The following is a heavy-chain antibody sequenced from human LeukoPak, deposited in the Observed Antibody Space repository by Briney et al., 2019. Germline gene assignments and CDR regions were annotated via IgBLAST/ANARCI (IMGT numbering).Heavy chain of an antibody. CDR1: GGSFSGYY. Sequence: SETLSLTCAVYGGSFSGYYWSWIRQPPGKGLEWIGEINHSGSTNYNPSLKSRVTISVDTSKNQFSLKLSSVTAADTAVYYCARQLAGTSSGPRYYYYYYYMDVWGKGTTVTVSS. CDR3: ARQLAGTSSGPRYYYYYYYMDV. V-gene: IGHV4-34*01. CDR2: INHSGST. J-gene: IGHJ6*03. D-gene: IGHD6-19*01.